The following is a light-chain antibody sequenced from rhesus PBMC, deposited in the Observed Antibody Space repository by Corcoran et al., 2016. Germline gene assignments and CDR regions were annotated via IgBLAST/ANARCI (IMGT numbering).Light chain of an antibody. J-gene: IGKJ4*01. CDR2: AAS. CDR3: RQDYTTPLT. CDR1: QGINKE. Sequence: DIQMTQSPSSLSASVGDRVPVTCRASQGINKELSWYQQKPGKAPTLLVYAASSLQTGVSSRFRGSGDGTDYTLTISSLQPEDFATDYCRQDYTTPLTFGGGTKVEIK. V-gene: IGKV1-94*01.